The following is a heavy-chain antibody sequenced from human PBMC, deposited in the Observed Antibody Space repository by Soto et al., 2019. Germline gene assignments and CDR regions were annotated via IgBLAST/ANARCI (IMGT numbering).Heavy chain of an antibody. Sequence: EVQLLESGGGLVQPGGSLRLSCATSGFTFSSYAMNWVRQAPGKGLEWVSVISGSGDSTYYADSVKGRFTISRDNSKNTLYLQMISLRAEDTAVYYCATRAYGSGFDCWGQGTLVTVSS. CDR1: GFTFSSYA. CDR2: ISGSGDST. CDR3: ATRAYGSGFDC. D-gene: IGHD3-10*01. V-gene: IGHV3-23*01. J-gene: IGHJ4*02.